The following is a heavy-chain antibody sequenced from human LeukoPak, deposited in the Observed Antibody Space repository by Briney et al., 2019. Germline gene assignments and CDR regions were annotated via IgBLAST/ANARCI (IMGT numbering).Heavy chain of an antibody. CDR3: AKVPPTNYAFDI. Sequence: GVSLRLSCVVSGFTLSSYGMHWVRQAPAKGLEWVAVISYDGSNKYYADSVKGRFTISRDNSKNTLYLQMNSLRAEDTAVYYCAKVPPTNYAFDIWGQGTMVTVSS. V-gene: IGHV3-30*18. CDR1: GFTLSSYG. J-gene: IGHJ3*02. D-gene: IGHD4/OR15-4a*01. CDR2: ISYDGSNK.